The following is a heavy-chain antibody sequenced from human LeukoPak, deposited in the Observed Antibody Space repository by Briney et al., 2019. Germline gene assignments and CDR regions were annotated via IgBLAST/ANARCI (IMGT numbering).Heavy chain of an antibody. J-gene: IGHJ4*02. Sequence: GGSLRLSCAASGFTFSRLAMTWVRQAPGKGLEWVSTISSSGTYYADPVRGRFTISRDNSRNTLTLQMNSLRAEDTAVYYCAKDMGAAQQLVRVDYWGQGTLVTVSS. V-gene: IGHV3-23*01. CDR1: GFTFSRLA. CDR3: AKDMGAAQQLVRVDY. CDR2: ISSSGT. D-gene: IGHD6-13*01.